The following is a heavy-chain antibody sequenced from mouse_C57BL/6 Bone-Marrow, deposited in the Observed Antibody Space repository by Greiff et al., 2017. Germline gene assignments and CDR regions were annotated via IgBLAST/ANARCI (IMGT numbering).Heavy chain of an antibody. V-gene: IGHV1-72*01. J-gene: IGHJ1*03. CDR1: GYTFTSYW. D-gene: IGHD2-5*01. CDR2: IDPNSGGT. Sequence: QVQLQQPGAELVKPGASVKLSCKASGYTFTSYWMHWVKQRPGRGLEWIGRIDPNSGGTKYNEKFKSKATLTVDKPSSTAYMQLSSLTSEDSAVYYCARGTYSNYGYFDVWGTGTTVTVSS. CDR3: ARGTYSNYGYFDV.